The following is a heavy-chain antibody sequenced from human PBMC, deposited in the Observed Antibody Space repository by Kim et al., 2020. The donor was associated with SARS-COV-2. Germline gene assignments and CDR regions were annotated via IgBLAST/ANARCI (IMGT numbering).Heavy chain of an antibody. CDR2: ISSSSSYT. Sequence: GGSLRLSCAASGFTFSDYYMSWIRQAPGKGLEWVSYISSSSSYTNYADSVKGRFTISRDNAKNSLYLQMNSLRAEDTAVYYCARDERNPVFDYWGQGTLVTVSS. CDR1: GFTFSDYY. CDR3: ARDERNPVFDY. D-gene: IGHD1-1*01. V-gene: IGHV3-11*05. J-gene: IGHJ4*02.